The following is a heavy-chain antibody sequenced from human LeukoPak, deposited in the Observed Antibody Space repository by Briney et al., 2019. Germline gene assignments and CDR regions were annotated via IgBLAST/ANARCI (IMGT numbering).Heavy chain of an antibody. CDR1: GDSVSSKTAG. CDR2: TYYRSKWYN. Sequence: PSQTLSLTCAISGDSVSSKTAGWNWIRQSPSRGLEWLGRTYYRSKWYNDDAVSVKSRITINPDTSKNQFSLQLNSVTPEDTAVYYCARDKRGYSYGFDYWGQGTLVTVSS. D-gene: IGHD5-18*01. J-gene: IGHJ4*02. V-gene: IGHV6-1*01. CDR3: ARDKRGYSYGFDY.